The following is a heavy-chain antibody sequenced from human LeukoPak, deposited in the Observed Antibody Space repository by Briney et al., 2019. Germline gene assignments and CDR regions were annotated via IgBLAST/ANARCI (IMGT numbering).Heavy chain of an antibody. CDR2: IDWDDDK. V-gene: IGHV2-70*11. Sequence: SGPTLVNPTQTLTLTCTFSGFSLSTSGMCVSWIRQPPGKALEWLARIDWDDDKYYSTSLKTRLTISKDTSKNQVVLTMTNMDPVDTATYYCARTTYYYDSSGYYRSDAFDIWGQGIMVTVSS. CDR3: ARTTYYYDSSGYYRSDAFDI. CDR1: GFSLSTSGMC. J-gene: IGHJ3*02. D-gene: IGHD3-22*01.